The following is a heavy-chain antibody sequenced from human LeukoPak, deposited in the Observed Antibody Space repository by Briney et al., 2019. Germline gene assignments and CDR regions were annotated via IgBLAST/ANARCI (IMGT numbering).Heavy chain of an antibody. J-gene: IGHJ3*02. Sequence: GEPLKISCKGSGYSFTSYWVTWVRQMPGKGLEWLGRIDPSDSYTDYSPSFQGQVTISADKSISTAYLQWSSLKASDTAMYYCAINARLIAAAGYDAFDIWGQGTMVTISS. CDR3: AINARLIAAAGYDAFDI. D-gene: IGHD6-13*01. V-gene: IGHV5-10-1*04. CDR2: IDPSDSYT. CDR1: GYSFTSYW.